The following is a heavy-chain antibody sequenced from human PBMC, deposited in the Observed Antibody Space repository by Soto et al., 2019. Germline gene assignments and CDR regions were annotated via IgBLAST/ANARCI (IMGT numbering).Heavy chain of an antibody. J-gene: IGHJ3*02. CDR1: GGSIISYY. D-gene: IGHD3-10*01. Sequence: PSETLSLTCTVSGGSIISYYWSWIRQPPGKGLEWIGYIYYSGSTNYNPSLKSRVTISVDTSKNHFSLKLSSVTAADTAVYFCARRYGLSAFDIWGQGTMVTVSS. CDR2: IYYSGST. CDR3: ARRYGLSAFDI. V-gene: IGHV4-59*08.